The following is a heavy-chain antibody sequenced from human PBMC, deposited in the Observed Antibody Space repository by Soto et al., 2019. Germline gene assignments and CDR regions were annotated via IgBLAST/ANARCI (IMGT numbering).Heavy chain of an antibody. CDR3: AKHMAARPYYYGMDV. J-gene: IGHJ6*02. CDR2: ISGSGGST. D-gene: IGHD6-6*01. CDR1: GFTFSSYA. Sequence: PGGSLRLSCAASGFTFSSYAMSWVRQAPGKGLEWVSAISGSGGSTYYADSVKGRFTISRDNSKNTLYLQMDSLRAEDTAVYYCAKHMAARPYYYGMDVWGQGTTVTVSS. V-gene: IGHV3-23*01.